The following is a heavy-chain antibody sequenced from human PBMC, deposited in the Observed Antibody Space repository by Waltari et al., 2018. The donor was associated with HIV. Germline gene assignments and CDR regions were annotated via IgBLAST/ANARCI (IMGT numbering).Heavy chain of an antibody. CDR3: ARSGDYYDNSGYYSYFQH. CDR2: IYSGGTT. CDR1: GFTATSHS. D-gene: IGHD3-22*01. J-gene: IGHJ1*01. V-gene: IGHV3-53*01. Sequence: EVQLVESGGGLIQPGGSLRLSCAGSGFTATSHSLSWVRQAPGKGLEWVSIIYSGGTTYYADSVKGRFTISRDNSKNTLYLQMNSLRAEDTAVYYCARSGDYYDNSGYYSYFQHWGQGTLVTVSS.